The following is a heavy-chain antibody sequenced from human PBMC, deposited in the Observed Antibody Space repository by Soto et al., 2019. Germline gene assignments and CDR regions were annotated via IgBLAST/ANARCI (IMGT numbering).Heavy chain of an antibody. D-gene: IGHD5-12*01. J-gene: IGHJ6*02. Sequence: QVQLQESGPGLVKPSQTLSLTCTVSGGSISNADYYWSWVRQPPGKGLGWIGYIYYSGSSFFNPSLKSRVTMSKDTSKNKFSLRLTSVTAADTAVYYCARAIVVTVGGMDVWGRGTTVTVSS. V-gene: IGHV4-30-4*01. CDR1: GGSISNADYY. CDR2: IYYSGSS. CDR3: ARAIVVTVGGMDV.